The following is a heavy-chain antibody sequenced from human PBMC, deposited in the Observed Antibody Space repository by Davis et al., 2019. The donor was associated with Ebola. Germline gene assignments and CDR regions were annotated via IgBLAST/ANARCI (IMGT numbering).Heavy chain of an antibody. Sequence: SETLSLTCAVYGGSFSGYYWSWIRQPPGKGLEWIGYISYSGSTNYNPSLKSRVIMSTDRSRNQFSLKLSSVTAADTAVYYCARLTGYYDSSGYYYNWFDPWGQGTLVTVSS. J-gene: IGHJ5*02. CDR2: ISYSGST. CDR3: ARLTGYYDSSGYYYNWFDP. V-gene: IGHV4-59*01. D-gene: IGHD3-22*01. CDR1: GGSFSGYY.